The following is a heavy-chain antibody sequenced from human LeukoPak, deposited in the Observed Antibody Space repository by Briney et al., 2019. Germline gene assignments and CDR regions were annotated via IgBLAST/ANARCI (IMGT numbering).Heavy chain of an antibody. D-gene: IGHD4-17*01. CDR3: ARGVWDGDWFDP. CDR2: INPNSGGT. Sequence: ASVKVSCKATGYTFTGYYMHWVRQDPGQGLEWMGWINPNSGGTNYAQKFQGRVTMTRDTSISTAYMELSRLRSDDTAVYYCARGVWDGDWFDPWGQGTLVTVSS. V-gene: IGHV1-2*02. CDR1: GYTFTGYY. J-gene: IGHJ5*02.